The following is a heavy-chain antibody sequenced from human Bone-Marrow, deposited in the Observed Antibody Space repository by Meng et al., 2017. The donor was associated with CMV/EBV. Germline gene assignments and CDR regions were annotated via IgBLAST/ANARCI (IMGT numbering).Heavy chain of an antibody. CDR1: GYTFTGYY. CDR2: INPNSGGT. J-gene: IGHJ6*02. D-gene: IGHD1-26*01. CDR3: ARVPSWVGATTDYGMDA. V-gene: IGHV1-2*02. Sequence: GSVQVSCKASGYTFTGYYMHWLRQAAGQGLEWMGWINPNSGGTNYAQKFQGRVTMTRDKSISTAYLELSRLRSDDTAVYYCARVPSWVGATTDYGMDAWGQGSTVAVSS.